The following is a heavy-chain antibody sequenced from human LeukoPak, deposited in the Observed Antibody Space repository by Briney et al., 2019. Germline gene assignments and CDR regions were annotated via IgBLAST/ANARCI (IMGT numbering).Heavy chain of an antibody. Sequence: SQTLSLTCTVSGGSISSGGYYWSWLRQHPGKGLEWIGYIYYSGSTYYNPSLKSRVTISVDTSKNQFSLKLSSVTAADTAVYYCARTEDSGYDFPYFDYWGQGTLVTVSS. V-gene: IGHV4-31*03. CDR1: GGSISSGGYY. CDR2: IYYSGST. CDR3: ARTEDSGYDFPYFDY. D-gene: IGHD5-12*01. J-gene: IGHJ4*02.